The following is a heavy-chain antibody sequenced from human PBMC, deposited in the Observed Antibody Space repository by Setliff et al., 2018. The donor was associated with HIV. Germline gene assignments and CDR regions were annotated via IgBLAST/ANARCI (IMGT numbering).Heavy chain of an antibody. CDR1: GYTFTSYY. D-gene: IGHD2-15*01. V-gene: IGHV1-46*01. J-gene: IGHJ4*02. CDR3: ARDSSASRTPPLH. CDR2: INPSGGST. Sequence: ASVKVSCKASGYTFTSYYMHWVRQAPGQGLEWMGIINPSGGSTSYAQKFQGRVTMTADTSTSTVYMELRHLRSDDTAVYYCARDSSASRTPPLHWGQGTLVTVSS.